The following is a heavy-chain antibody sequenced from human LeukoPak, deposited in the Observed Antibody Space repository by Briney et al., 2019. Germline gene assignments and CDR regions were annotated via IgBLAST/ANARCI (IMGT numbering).Heavy chain of an antibody. D-gene: IGHD6-13*01. J-gene: IGHJ6*02. Sequence: SETLSLTCAVSGGSISTGGYSWSWIRQPPGKGLEWIGYIYHSGSTYYNPSLKSRVTISVDMSKNQFSLKLSSVTAADTAVYYCARGADTSSWYGFYYYGLDVWGQGTTVTVSS. V-gene: IGHV4-30-2*01. CDR2: IYHSGST. CDR1: GGSISTGGYS. CDR3: ARGADTSSWYGFYYYGLDV.